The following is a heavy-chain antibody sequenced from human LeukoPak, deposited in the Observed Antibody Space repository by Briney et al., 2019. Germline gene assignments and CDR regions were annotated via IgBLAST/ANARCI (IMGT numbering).Heavy chain of an antibody. CDR3: ARTVVRDARYFDY. CDR1: GGTFSSYA. CDR2: IIPIFGTA. Sequence: SVKVSCKXSGGTFSSYAISWVQQAPGQGLEWMGRIIPIFGTANYAQKFQGRVTITTDESTSTAYMELSSLRSEDTAVYYCARTVVRDARYFDYWGQGTLVTVSS. J-gene: IGHJ4*02. D-gene: IGHD3-10*01. V-gene: IGHV1-69*05.